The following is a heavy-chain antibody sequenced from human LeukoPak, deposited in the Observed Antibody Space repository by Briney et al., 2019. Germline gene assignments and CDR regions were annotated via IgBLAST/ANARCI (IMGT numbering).Heavy chain of an antibody. Sequence: SETLSLTCTVSGGSISSSSYYWGWIRQPPGKGLEWIGSIYYSGSTYYNPSLKSRVTISVDTSKNQFSLKLSSVTAADTAVYYCARADIVLMVYATNYFDCWGQGTLVTVSS. CDR3: ARADIVLMVYATNYFDC. V-gene: IGHV4-39*01. D-gene: IGHD2-8*01. CDR1: GGSISSSSYY. CDR2: IYYSGST. J-gene: IGHJ4*02.